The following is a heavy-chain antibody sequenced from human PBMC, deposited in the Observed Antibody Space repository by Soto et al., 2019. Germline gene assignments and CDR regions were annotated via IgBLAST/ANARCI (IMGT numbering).Heavy chain of an antibody. J-gene: IGHJ5*02. D-gene: IGHD2-2*01. CDR1: GFTFSRYV. Sequence: PGGSRRRSCAASGFTFSRYVMTWVRQAPGKGLEWVSAISVSGSSIYNADSVKGRFTISRDNSKNTLYLQMNSLRAEDTALYYCAKASCSSTSCYFPQFDPYGQGTLVTVSS. CDR2: ISVSGSSI. V-gene: IGHV3-23*01. CDR3: AKASCSSTSCYFPQFDP.